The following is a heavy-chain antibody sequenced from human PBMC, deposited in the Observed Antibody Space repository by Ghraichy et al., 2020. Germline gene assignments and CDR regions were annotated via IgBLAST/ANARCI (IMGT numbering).Heavy chain of an antibody. CDR2: IDQSGST. CDR1: NGSVSGYY. D-gene: IGHD3-16*01. V-gene: IGHV4-34*01. CDR3: ARVKWRGDPYTYYGMDI. J-gene: IGHJ6*02. Sequence: SETLSLTCAVYNGSVSGYYWSWIRQPPGKGLEWIGEIDQSGSTYYTPSLKSRVTLSVDTSKSQFSLKLSSLTAADTAVYYCARVKWRGDPYTYYGMDIWGQGTAVTVSS.